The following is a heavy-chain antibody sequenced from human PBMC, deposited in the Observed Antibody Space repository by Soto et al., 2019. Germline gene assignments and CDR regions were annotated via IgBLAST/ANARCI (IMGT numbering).Heavy chain of an antibody. CDR3: ATSYGSGYRAFDY. V-gene: IGHV1-69*04. J-gene: IGHJ4*02. Sequence: QVQLVQSGAEVKRPGSSVKVFCKASGDTFSFFSINWVRQSPGLGLEWMGRVNPILSMSNYAQRFQGRVTMTADKSTSTAYMELSGLRSVDTAMYYCATSYGSGYRAFDYWGQGALVTVSS. CDR2: VNPILSMS. CDR1: GDTFSFFS. D-gene: IGHD3-10*01.